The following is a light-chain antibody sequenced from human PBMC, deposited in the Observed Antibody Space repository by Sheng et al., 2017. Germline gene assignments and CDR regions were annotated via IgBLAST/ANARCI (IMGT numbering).Light chain of an antibody. J-gene: IGKJ5*01. Sequence: EIVLTQSPDTLSLSPGERVTLSCRASQSVANNYLAWYQHKAGQAPRLLIYGTSTRATGIPDRFSGSGSGIDFTLTISRLEPEDFAVYYCQQYNSSPPITFGRGTRLEIK. V-gene: IGKV3-20*01. CDR2: GTS. CDR1: QSVANNY. CDR3: QQYNSSPPIT.